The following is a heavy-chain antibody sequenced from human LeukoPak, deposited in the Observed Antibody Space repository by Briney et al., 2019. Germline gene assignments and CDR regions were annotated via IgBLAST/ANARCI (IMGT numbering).Heavy chain of an antibody. CDR3: AKNPYDFWSGYWAFDI. D-gene: IGHD3-3*01. J-gene: IGHJ3*02. V-gene: IGHV3-23*01. Sequence: PGGALRLSCAASGVTFSSYAMSWGRQGPGKGGEGGSAMSGSGGSTYYADSVKGRFTISRDNSKNTLYLQMNSLRAEDTAVYYCAKNPYDFWSGYWAFDIWGQGTMVTVSS. CDR2: MSGSGGST. CDR1: GVTFSSYA.